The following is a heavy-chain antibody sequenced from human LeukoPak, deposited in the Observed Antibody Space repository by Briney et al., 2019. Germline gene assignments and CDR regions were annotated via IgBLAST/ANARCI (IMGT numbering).Heavy chain of an antibody. CDR2: ISWNSGSI. CDR1: GFTFSSYA. D-gene: IGHD5-12*01. J-gene: IGHJ4*02. CDR3: AKDSSVATHYYFDY. V-gene: IGHV3-9*01. Sequence: GGSLRLSCAASGFTFSSYAMSWVRQAPGKGLEWVSGISWNSGSIGYADSVKGRFTISRDNAKNSLYLQMNSLRAEDTALYYCAKDSSVATHYYFDYWGQGTLVTVSS.